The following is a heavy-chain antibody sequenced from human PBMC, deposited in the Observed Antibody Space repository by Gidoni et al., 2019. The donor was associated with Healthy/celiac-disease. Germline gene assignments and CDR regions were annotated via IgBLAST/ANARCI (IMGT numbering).Heavy chain of an antibody. D-gene: IGHD2-15*01. CDR3: ARDGFVVVAATRYYYYGMDV. CDR2: ISYDGSNK. J-gene: IGHJ6*02. V-gene: IGHV3-30-3*01. CDR1: GFTFSSYG. Sequence: QVQLVESGGGVVQPGRSLRLSCAASGFTFSSYGMHWVRQAPGKGLEWVAVISYDGSNKYYADSVKGRFTISRDNSKNTLYLQMNSLRAEDTALYYCARDGFVVVAATRYYYYGMDVWGQGTTVTVSS.